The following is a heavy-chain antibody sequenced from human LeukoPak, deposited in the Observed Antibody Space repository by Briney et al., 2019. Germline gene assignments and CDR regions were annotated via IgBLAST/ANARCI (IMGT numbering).Heavy chain of an antibody. J-gene: IGHJ4*02. V-gene: IGHV3-21*01. D-gene: IGHD3-10*01. CDR2: ISSSSSYI. CDR3: ARDFGSGSYPY. CDR1: GFTFSSYS. Sequence: VGSLRLSCTASGFTFSSYSMNWVRQAPGKGLEWVSSISSSSSYIYYADSLKGRFTISRDNAKNSLYLQMNSLRAEDTAVYYCARDFGSGSYPYWGQGTLVTVSS.